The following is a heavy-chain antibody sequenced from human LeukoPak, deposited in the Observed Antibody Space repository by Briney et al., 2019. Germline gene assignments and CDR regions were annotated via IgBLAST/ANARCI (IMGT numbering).Heavy chain of an antibody. CDR2: IYTSGST. J-gene: IGHJ3*02. CDR3: ARSMDDWNYGGAFDI. CDR1: GGSISSGSDD. D-gene: IGHD1-7*01. Sequence: TLSLTCTVSGGSISSGSDDWGWIRQPGGKGLEWIGGIYTSGSTNYNPSLKSRVTISVDTSKNQFSLKLSSVTAADTAVYYCARSMDDWNYGGAFDIWGQGTMVTVSS. V-gene: IGHV4-61*02.